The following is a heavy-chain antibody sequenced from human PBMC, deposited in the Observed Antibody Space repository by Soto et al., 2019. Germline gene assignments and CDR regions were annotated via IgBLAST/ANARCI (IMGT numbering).Heavy chain of an antibody. J-gene: IGHJ4*02. CDR2: IYYSGST. CDR3: ARRYGTTFDY. V-gene: IGHV4-59*01. Sequence: QVQLQESGPGLVKPSETLSLTCTVSGGSISSYYWSWIRQPPGKGLEWIGYIYYSGSTNINPSLRGRDTISVDTSKHRFSLKLSSVTAADTAVYYCARRYGTTFDYWGQGTLVTVSS. CDR1: GGSISSYY. D-gene: IGHD1-7*01.